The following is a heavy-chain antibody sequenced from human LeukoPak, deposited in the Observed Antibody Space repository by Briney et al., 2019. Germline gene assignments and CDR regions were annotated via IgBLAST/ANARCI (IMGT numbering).Heavy chain of an antibody. V-gene: IGHV4-59*01. CDR1: GGSISSYY. CDR2: IYYSGST. D-gene: IGHD3-3*01. Sequence: PSETLSLTCTVSGGSISSYYWSWIRQPPGKGLEWIGYIYYSGSTNYNPSLKSRVTISVDTSKNQFSLKLSSVTAADTAVYYCARFGRGGGYDFWSGYSSTGNWFDPWGQGTLVTVSS. CDR3: ARFGRGGGYDFWSGYSSTGNWFDP. J-gene: IGHJ5*02.